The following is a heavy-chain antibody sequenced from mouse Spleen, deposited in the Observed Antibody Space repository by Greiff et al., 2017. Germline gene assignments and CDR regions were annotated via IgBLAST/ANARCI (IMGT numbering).Heavy chain of an antibody. CDR1: GFTFSSYA. V-gene: IGHV5-9-3*01. Sequence: EVQLVESGGGLVKPGGSLKLSCAASGFTFSSYAMSWVRQTPEKRLEWVATISSGGSYTYYPDSVKGRFTISRDNAKNTLYLQMSSLRSEDTAMYYCARGTGTFYFDYWGQGTTLTVSS. CDR3: ARGTGTFYFDY. D-gene: IGHD4-1*01. CDR2: ISSGGSYT. J-gene: IGHJ2*01.